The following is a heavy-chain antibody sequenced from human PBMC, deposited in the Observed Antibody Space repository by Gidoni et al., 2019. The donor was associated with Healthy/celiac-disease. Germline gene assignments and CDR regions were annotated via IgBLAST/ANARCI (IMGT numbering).Heavy chain of an antibody. V-gene: IGHV4-34*01. D-gene: IGHD6-6*01. J-gene: IGHJ5*02. Sequence: QVQLQQWGAGLLKPSETLSLTCAVYVGSFSGYYWSWIRQPPGKGLEWIGEINHSGSTNYNPSLKSRVTISVDTSKNQFSLKLSSVTAADTAVYYCARGSQQLAHNWFDPWGQGTLVTVSS. CDR3: ARGSQQLAHNWFDP. CDR1: VGSFSGYY. CDR2: INHSGST.